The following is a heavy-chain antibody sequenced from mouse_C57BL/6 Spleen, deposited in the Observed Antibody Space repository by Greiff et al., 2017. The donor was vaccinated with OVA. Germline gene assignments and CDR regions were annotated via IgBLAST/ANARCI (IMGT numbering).Heavy chain of an antibody. Sequence: VQLQQSGPGLVKPSQSLSLTCSVTGYSITSGYYWNWIRQFPGNKLEWMGYISYDGSNNYNPSLKNRISITRDTSKNQFFLKLNSVTTEDTATYYCAGYYDYDVGTWFAYWGQGTLVTVSA. D-gene: IGHD2-4*01. V-gene: IGHV3-6*01. CDR1: GYSITSGYY. CDR2: ISYDGSN. CDR3: AGYYDYDVGTWFAY. J-gene: IGHJ3*01.